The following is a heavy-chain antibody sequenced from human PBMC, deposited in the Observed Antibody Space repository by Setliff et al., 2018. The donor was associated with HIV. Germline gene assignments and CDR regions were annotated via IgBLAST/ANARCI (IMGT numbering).Heavy chain of an antibody. Sequence: PSETLSLTCSVSGGSMTNHYWSWIRQSPGRPLEWIGYIYYSGSTIYNPSLKSRVTIELVTPRNQISLKLTSVTAADTATYYCARGDRGGGYNYGGFWFDPLGPGTLVTVSS. V-gene: IGHV4-59*11. CDR1: GGSMTNHY. CDR2: IYYSGST. J-gene: IGHJ5*02. CDR3: ARGDRGGGYNYGGFWFDP. D-gene: IGHD5-18*01.